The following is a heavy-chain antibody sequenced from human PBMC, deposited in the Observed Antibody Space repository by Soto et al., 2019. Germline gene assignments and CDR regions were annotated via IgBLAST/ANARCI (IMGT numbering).Heavy chain of an antibody. Sequence: SVKVSCKASGGTFSSYAISWVRQAPGQGLEWMGGITPIFGTANYAQKFQGRVTITADESTSTAYMELSSLRSEDTAVYYCARDYGPYCGGDCYSFWFDPWGQGTLVTVSS. J-gene: IGHJ5*02. CDR1: GGTFSSYA. D-gene: IGHD2-21*02. CDR3: ARDYGPYCGGDCYSFWFDP. V-gene: IGHV1-69*13. CDR2: ITPIFGTA.